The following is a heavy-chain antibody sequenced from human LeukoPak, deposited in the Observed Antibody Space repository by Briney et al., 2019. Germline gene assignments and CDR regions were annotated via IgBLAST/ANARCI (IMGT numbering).Heavy chain of an antibody. CDR1: GYTFTGYY. J-gene: IGHJ6*02. Sequence: ASVKVSCKASGYTFTGYYMHWVRQAPGQGLEWMGRINPNSGGTNYAQKFQGRVTMTRDTSISTAYMELGRLRSDDTAVYYCARDSFYYYGMDVWGQGTTVTVSS. CDR2: INPNSGGT. CDR3: ARDSFYYYGMDV. V-gene: IGHV1-2*06.